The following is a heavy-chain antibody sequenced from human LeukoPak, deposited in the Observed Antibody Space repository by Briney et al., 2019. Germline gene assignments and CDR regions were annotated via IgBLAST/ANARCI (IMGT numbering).Heavy chain of an antibody. CDR2: IIPIFGTA. V-gene: IGHV1-69*05. Sequence: SVKVSCKASGGTFSSYAISWMRQAPGQGLEWMGGIIPIFGTANYAQKFQGRVTITTDESTSTAYMELSSLRSEDTAVYYCARERDGCSGGSCYNYMDVWGKGTTVTVSS. J-gene: IGHJ6*03. D-gene: IGHD2-15*01. CDR1: GGTFSSYA. CDR3: ARERDGCSGGSCYNYMDV.